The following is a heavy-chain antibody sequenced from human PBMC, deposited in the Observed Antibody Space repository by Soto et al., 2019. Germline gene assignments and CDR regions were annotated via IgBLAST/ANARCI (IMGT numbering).Heavy chain of an antibody. CDR1: GFTFSSYW. D-gene: IGHD5-18*01. CDR2: IKSDGSST. Sequence: EVQLVESGGGLVQPGGSLRLSCAASGFTFSSYWMHWVRQAPGKGLVWVSRIKSDGSSTTYADSVKGRFTISRDNAXNTLYLQMNSLRAVDTVVYYCAGDVRYSQIYGMEVWGQGTTVTVSS. V-gene: IGHV3-74*01. CDR3: AGDVRYSQIYGMEV. J-gene: IGHJ6*02.